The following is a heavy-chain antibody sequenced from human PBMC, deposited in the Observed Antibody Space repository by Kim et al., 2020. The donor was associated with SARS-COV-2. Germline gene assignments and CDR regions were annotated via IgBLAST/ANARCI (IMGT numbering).Heavy chain of an antibody. CDR3: ARGMFRNGLDV. J-gene: IGHJ6*02. CDR2: ISGDASST. V-gene: IGHV3-74*01. CDR1: GFTFRSYW. D-gene: IGHD1-1*01. Sequence: GGSLRLSCAASGFTFRSYWMNWVRQAPGKGLLWVSRISGDASSTNYADSVKGRFTISRDNAKNTVYLQMNSLRGEDTAVYYCARGMFRNGLDVWGQGTTVTVSS.